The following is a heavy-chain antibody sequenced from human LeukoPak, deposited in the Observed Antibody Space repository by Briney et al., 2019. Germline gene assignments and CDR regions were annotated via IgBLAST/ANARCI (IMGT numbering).Heavy chain of an antibody. CDR3: ARGFLVAADRLDS. Sequence: GASVKGSCKASGYTVTGYYMHWVRQAPGQGVEWMGWTNPNSGGTNYAQKFQGRVTMTRDTSISTAYMELTRLRSDDTAVYYCARGFLVAADRLDSWGQGTLVTVSS. CDR2: TNPNSGGT. V-gene: IGHV1-2*02. D-gene: IGHD2-15*01. J-gene: IGHJ4*02. CDR1: GYTVTGYY.